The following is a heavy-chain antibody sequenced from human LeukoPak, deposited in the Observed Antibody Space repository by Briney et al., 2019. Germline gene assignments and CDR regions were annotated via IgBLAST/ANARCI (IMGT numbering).Heavy chain of an antibody. CDR1: GDAISRGGYS. V-gene: IGHV4-30-2*01. Sequence: PSETLSLTCAVSGDAISRGGYSWSWIRQPPGTGLEWIGYIYHSGSTYYNPSLKSRVTISVDRSRNQFSLKLSSVTAADTAVYYCARETRYCSGGSCYSGMDVWGQGTTVTVSS. CDR3: ARETRYCSGGSCYSGMDV. J-gene: IGHJ6*02. D-gene: IGHD2-15*01. CDR2: IYHSGST.